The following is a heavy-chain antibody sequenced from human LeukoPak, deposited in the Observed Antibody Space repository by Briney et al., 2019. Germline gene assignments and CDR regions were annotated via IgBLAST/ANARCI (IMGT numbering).Heavy chain of an antibody. CDR1: GGTFSSYA. CDR2: IIPILGIA. J-gene: IGHJ6*02. V-gene: IGHV1-69*04. Sequence: GSSVKVSCKASGGTFSSYAISWVRQAPGQGLEWMGRIIPILGIASYAQKFQGRVTITADKSTSTAYMELSSLRSEDTAVYYCAKDYDILTGTDYYYGMDVWGQGTTVTVSS. CDR3: AKDYDILTGTDYYYGMDV. D-gene: IGHD3-9*01.